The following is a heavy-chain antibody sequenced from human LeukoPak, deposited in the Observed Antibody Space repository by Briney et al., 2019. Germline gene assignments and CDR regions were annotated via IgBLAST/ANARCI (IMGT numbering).Heavy chain of an antibody. Sequence: PGRSLRLSCAASGFTFSSYSMNWVRQAPGKGLEWVSYIGSISSAIYYADSVKGRFTISRDNAKNSLYLQMNSLRAEDTAVYYCARHAPTSSAFDYWGQGTLVTVSS. CDR1: GFTFSSYS. CDR3: ARHAPTSSAFDY. V-gene: IGHV3-48*04. CDR2: IGSISSAI. D-gene: IGHD6-19*01. J-gene: IGHJ4*02.